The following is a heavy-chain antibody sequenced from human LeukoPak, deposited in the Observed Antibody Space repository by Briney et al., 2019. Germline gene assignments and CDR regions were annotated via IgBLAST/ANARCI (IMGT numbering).Heavy chain of an antibody. Sequence: PSETLSLTCTVSGGSISSSSYYWGWIRQPPGKGLEWIGSIYYSGSTYYNPSLKSRVTISVDTSKNQFSLKLSSVTTADTAVYYCANLMHGFRIDYWGQGTLVTVSS. V-gene: IGHV4-39*07. J-gene: IGHJ4*02. CDR2: IYYSGST. CDR1: GGSISSSSYY. CDR3: ANLMHGFRIDY. D-gene: IGHD2-8*01.